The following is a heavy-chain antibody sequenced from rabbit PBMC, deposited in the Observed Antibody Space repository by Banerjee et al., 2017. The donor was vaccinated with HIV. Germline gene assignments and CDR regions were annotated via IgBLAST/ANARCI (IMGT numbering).Heavy chain of an antibody. Sequence: QEQLVESGGGLVTLGGSLKLSCKASGFDFSSYGVSWVRQAPGKGLEWIGCIYTGLGSTYYASWVNGRFTISKTSSTTVTLQMTSLTAADTATYFCARGTGSSGWGGDLWGPGTLVTVS. V-gene: IGHV1S39*01. CDR3: ARGTGSSGWGGDL. CDR2: IYTGLGST. D-gene: IGHD4-1*01. J-gene: IGHJ4*01. CDR1: GFDFSSYG.